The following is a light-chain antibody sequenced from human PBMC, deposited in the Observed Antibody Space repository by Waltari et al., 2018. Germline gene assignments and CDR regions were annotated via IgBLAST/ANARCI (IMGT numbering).Light chain of an antibody. V-gene: IGLV2-23*02. CDR3: SSYAGSNKGV. Sequence: YQQRPGKTPKLMFYAVSKRPSGISDLFSGSKFGDMASLTISGLQPEDEAEYFFSSYAGSNKGVFGGGTKVTVL. J-gene: IGLJ2*01. CDR2: AVS.